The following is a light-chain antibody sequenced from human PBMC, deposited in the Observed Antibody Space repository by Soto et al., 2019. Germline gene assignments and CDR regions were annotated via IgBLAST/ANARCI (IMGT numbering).Light chain of an antibody. CDR3: QQYYAYPIT. J-gene: IGKJ5*01. CDR2: AVS. V-gene: IGKV1-8*01. CDR1: QGVGTS. Sequence: AIRMTQSPSSFSASTGDRVTVTCRASQGVGTSLAWYQQRPREAPKVLIYAVSTLQDGVPSRFSGSGSGTDFTLTISGLQSEDFAIYFCQQYYAYPITFGQGTRLEIK.